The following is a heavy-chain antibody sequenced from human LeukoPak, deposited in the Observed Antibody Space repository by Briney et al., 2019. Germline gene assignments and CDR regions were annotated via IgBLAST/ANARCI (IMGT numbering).Heavy chain of an antibody. D-gene: IGHD6-6*01. V-gene: IGHV4-4*09. Sequence: SETLSLTCTVSGGSISSYYWHWIRQPPGKGLEWIGYIYTRGSTNYNSSLKSRVTISVDTSKNQFSLKLSSVTAADTAVYYCARQGWQLVSNMDVWGKGTTVTVSS. CDR1: GGSISSYY. J-gene: IGHJ6*03. CDR2: IYTRGST. CDR3: ARQGWQLVSNMDV.